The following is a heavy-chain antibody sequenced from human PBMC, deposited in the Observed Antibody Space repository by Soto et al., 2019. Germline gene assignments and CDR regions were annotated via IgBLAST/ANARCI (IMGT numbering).Heavy chain of an antibody. D-gene: IGHD6-13*01. CDR3: ARQRHSRYSSSWYPNYGMDV. Sequence: GGSLRLSFAASGFTFSSYARSWVRQAQGKGLEWVSAISGSGGSTYYADSVKGRFTISRDNSKNQFSLKLSSVTAADTAVYYCARQRHSRYSSSWYPNYGMDVWGQGTTVTVSS. CDR2: ISGSGGST. J-gene: IGHJ6*02. V-gene: IGHV3-23*01. CDR1: GFTFSSYA.